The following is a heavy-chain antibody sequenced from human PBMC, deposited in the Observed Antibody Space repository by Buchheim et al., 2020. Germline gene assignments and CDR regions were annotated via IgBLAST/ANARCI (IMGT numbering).Heavy chain of an antibody. CDR2: INHSGST. V-gene: IGHV4-34*01. CDR3: ARLSVGATTGVGNWFDP. Sequence: QVQLQQWGAGLLKPSETLSLTCAVYGGSFSGYYWSWIRQPPGKGLEWIGEINHSGSTNYNPSLKSRVTISVDTSKNQFSLKLSSVTAADTAVYYCARLSVGATTGVGNWFDPWGQGTL. J-gene: IGHJ5*02. CDR1: GGSFSGYY. D-gene: IGHD1-26*01.